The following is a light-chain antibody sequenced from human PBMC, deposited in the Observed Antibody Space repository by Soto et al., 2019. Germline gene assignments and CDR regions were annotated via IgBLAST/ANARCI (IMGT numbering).Light chain of an antibody. V-gene: IGLV2-14*01. J-gene: IGLJ2*01. CDR2: DVS. CDR1: SSDVGGYNY. Sequence: QSALTQPASASGSPGQSITISCTGISSDVGGYNYVSWYQQHPDKAPKLMIYDVSNRRSGVSNRFSGSKSGTTASLTISGLQAEDEADYYCYSYTSSSTVLFGGGTKLT. CDR3: YSYTSSSTVL.